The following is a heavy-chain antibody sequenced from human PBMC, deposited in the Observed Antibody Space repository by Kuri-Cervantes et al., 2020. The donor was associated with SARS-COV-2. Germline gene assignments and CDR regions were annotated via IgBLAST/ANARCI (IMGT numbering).Heavy chain of an antibody. CDR1: GDSITTSPYY. J-gene: IGHJ2*01. D-gene: IGHD5-18*01. CDR2: FYYGGST. V-gene: IGHV4-39*01. CDR3: ARRPREEGHSFHWYFDL. Sequence: SETLSPTCTVSGDSITTSPYYWAWVREPPGKVLEWIGSFYYGGSTYENPSLKRRVTITLNTSKNQFSMRLSSVTAADTAMYYCARRPREEGHSFHWYFDLWGRGTLVTVSS.